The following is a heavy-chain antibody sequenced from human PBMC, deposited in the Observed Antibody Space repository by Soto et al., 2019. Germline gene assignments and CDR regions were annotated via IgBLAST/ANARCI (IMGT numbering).Heavy chain of an antibody. D-gene: IGHD2-15*01. J-gene: IGHJ4*01. V-gene: IGHV3-21*03. CDR2: VSSSGSYI. Sequence: GGSLRLSCAASGFTFSSYVMNWVRQAPGKGLECVASVSSSGSYIFYTDSVKGRFTISRNNAGNSLFLQMNSLRADDTAVYYCATLLLKSDTTPQSRYNFDLWGQGSLVPVS. CDR3: ATLLLKSDTTPQSRYNFDL. CDR1: GFTFSSYV.